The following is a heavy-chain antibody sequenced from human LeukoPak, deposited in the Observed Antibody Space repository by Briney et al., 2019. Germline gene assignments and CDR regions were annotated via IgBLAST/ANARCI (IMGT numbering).Heavy chain of an antibody. CDR2: IFPRNGDT. D-gene: IGHD5-18*01. CDR3: ARDGDSPMVDFDY. CDR1: GYTFTDFY. J-gene: IGHJ4*02. Sequence: GASVKVSFKTSGYTFTDFYFYWLRQAPGQGLEWVGWIFPRNGDTNYAQKFQDRVTLTRDTSISTAYMELSRLTSDDTAIYYCARDGDSPMVDFDYWGQGTLVTVSS. V-gene: IGHV1-2*02.